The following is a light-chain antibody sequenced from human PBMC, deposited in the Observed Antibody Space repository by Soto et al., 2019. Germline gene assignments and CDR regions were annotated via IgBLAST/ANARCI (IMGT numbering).Light chain of an antibody. CDR3: QQYGSSPST. CDR1: QSVSSNF. J-gene: IGKJ5*01. CDR2: GAS. Sequence: EIVLTQSPGTLSLSPGERATLSCRASQSVSSNFLAWYQQKPGQAPRLLIYGASRMATGIPDRFSGSGSGTDFTLTISRLESEDFGLYYCQQYGSSPSTFGQGTRLEIK. V-gene: IGKV3-20*01.